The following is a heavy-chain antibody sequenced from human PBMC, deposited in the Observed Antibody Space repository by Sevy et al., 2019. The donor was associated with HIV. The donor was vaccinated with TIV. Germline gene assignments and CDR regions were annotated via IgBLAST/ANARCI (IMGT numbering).Heavy chain of an antibody. CDR1: GFTFSSYA. J-gene: IGHJ6*02. V-gene: IGHV3-30-3*01. CDR3: ARVREGGKYCSSTSCYLAYYYGMDV. D-gene: IGHD2-2*01. Sequence: GGSPRLSCAASGFTFSSYAMHWVRQAPGKGLEWVAVISYDGSNKYYADSVKGRFTISRDNSKNTLYLQMNSLRAEDTAVYYCARVREGGKYCSSTSCYLAYYYGMDVWGQGTTVTVSS. CDR2: ISYDGSNK.